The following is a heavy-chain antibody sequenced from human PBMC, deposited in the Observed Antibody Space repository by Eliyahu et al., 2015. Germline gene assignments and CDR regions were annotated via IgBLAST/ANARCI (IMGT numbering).Heavy chain of an antibody. D-gene: IGHD3-16*01. CDR1: GFPFSSYG. Sequence: QVQLVESGGGVVQPGRSLRLSCXASGFPFSSYGMHWVRQXPGKGREGVGVISYDGSNKYYADSVKGRFTISRDNSKNTLYLQMNSLRAEDTAVYYCAKDIGLRGYFDYWGQGTLVTVSS. V-gene: IGHV3-30*18. CDR3: AKDIGLRGYFDY. CDR2: ISYDGSNK. J-gene: IGHJ4*02.